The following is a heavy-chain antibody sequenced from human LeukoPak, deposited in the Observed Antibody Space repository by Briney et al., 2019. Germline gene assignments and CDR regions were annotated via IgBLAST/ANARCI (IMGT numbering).Heavy chain of an antibody. V-gene: IGHV1-69*13. J-gene: IGHJ4*02. Sequence: SVKVSCKASGGTFSSYAISWVRQAPGQGLEWMGGIIPIFGTANYAQKFQGRVTITADESTSTAYIELSSLRSEDTAVYYCARAPMGYCSSTSCYTSGPFDYWGQGTLVTVSS. CDR1: GGTFSSYA. CDR3: ARAPMGYCSSTSCYTSGPFDY. CDR2: IIPIFGTA. D-gene: IGHD2-2*02.